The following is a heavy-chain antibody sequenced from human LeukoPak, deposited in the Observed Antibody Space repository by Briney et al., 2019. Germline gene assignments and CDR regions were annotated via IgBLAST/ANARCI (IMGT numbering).Heavy chain of an antibody. J-gene: IGHJ5*02. CDR3: ARGNDPGYSYASFDP. CDR2: IYYSGST. Sequence: PSETLSLTCTVSGAPITSYYWSWIRQPPGRGLEYIGYIYYSGSTNYNPSLKSRVTISVDTYKNQLSMKLSSVTAADTAVYYCARGNDPGYSYASFDPWGQGTLVTVSS. D-gene: IGHD5-18*01. V-gene: IGHV4-59*08. CDR1: GAPITSYY.